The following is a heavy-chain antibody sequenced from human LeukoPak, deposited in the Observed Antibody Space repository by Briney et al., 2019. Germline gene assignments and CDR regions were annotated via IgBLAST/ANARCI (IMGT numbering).Heavy chain of an antibody. CDR1: GFTFSIYT. J-gene: IGHJ4*02. Sequence: GGSLRLSCVASGFTFSIYTMSWVRQAPGKGLEWVSSITSSSSSMYSADSVKGRLTISRDNAKNSLYLQMNSLRAEDAAVYYCARDLAWGGYWGQGTLVTVSS. V-gene: IGHV3-21*01. CDR2: ITSSSSSM. D-gene: IGHD7-27*01. CDR3: ARDLAWGGY.